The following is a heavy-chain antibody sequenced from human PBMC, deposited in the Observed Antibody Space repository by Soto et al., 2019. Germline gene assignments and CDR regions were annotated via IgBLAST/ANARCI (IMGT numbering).Heavy chain of an antibody. CDR2: IDPRDSYT. V-gene: IGHV5-10-1*01. J-gene: IGHJ5*02. D-gene: IGHD2-2*01. CDR3: ATRFCSSSTCDSWFDP. Sequence: GESLKISCTGFGYTFTTLWISWVRQMPGRGLGGMGRIDPRDSYTNYSPSFQGHVTISADKSISTAYLLWGSLKASDTAMYYCATRFCSSSTCDSWFDPWGQGTLVTVSS. CDR1: GYTFTTLW.